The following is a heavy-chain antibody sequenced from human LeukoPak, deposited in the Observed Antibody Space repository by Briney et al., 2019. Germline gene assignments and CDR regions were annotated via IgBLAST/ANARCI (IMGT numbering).Heavy chain of an antibody. Sequence: GGSLRLSCAASGFTFSSYGMNWVRQAPGKGLEWVAFIRYDGSNKYYADSVKGRFTISRDNSKNTLYLQMNSLRAEDTAVYYCTTHNSKLYGDFPLDYWGQGTLVTVSS. CDR1: GFTFSSYG. V-gene: IGHV3-30*02. CDR2: IRYDGSNK. CDR3: TTHNSKLYGDFPLDY. J-gene: IGHJ4*02. D-gene: IGHD4-17*01.